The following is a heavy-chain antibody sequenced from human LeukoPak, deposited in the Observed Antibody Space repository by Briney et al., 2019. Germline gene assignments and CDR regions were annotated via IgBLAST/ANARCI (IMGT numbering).Heavy chain of an antibody. CDR2: IYYSGST. D-gene: IGHD2-15*01. J-gene: IGHJ3*02. V-gene: IGHV4-30-4*01. Sequence: SETLSLTCTVSDGSISSGDYYLSWIRQPPGKGLEWIGYIYYSGSTYYNPSLKSRVTISVDTSKNQFSLKLSSVTAADTAVYYCARQMVVYAFDIWGQGTMVTVSS. CDR1: DGSISSGDYY. CDR3: ARQMVVYAFDI.